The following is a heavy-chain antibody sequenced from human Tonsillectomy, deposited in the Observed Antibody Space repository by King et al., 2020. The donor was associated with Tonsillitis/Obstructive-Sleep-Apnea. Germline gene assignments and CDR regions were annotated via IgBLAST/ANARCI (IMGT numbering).Heavy chain of an antibody. CDR2: IKHSGST. J-gene: IGHJ6*03. CDR3: ARAPIFEYYMDV. CDR1: GGAFSDDY. Sequence: QVQLQQGGAGLLKPSETLSLTGAVYGGAFSDDYWSWIRQPPGKGLEWIGEIKHSGSTNFNPSLKSRVTISVDTSKNQFSLRLSSVTAADTAVYYCARAPIFEYYMDVWGKGTTVTVS. D-gene: IGHD3-3*01. V-gene: IGHV4-34*01.